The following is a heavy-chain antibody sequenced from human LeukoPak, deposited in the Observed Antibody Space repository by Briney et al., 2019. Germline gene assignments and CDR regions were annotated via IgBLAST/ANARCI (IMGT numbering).Heavy chain of an antibody. CDR1: GGSISGYY. CDR2: IYYSGST. Sequence: SETLSLTCTVSGGSISGYYWNWIRQPPGKGLEWIGYIYYSGSTNYNPSLKSRVTMSLDTSKNQFSLKLSSVTAADTAVYHCARDSGSNFDYWGQGTPVTVSS. CDR3: ARDSGSNFDY. D-gene: IGHD2-15*01. J-gene: IGHJ4*02. V-gene: IGHV4-59*01.